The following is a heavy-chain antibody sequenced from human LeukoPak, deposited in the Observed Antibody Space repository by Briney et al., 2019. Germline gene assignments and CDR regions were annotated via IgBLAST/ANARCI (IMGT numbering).Heavy chain of an antibody. V-gene: IGHV3-23*01. CDR3: ANGNGGYDCYWFDP. CDR1: GFSFSSYA. Sequence: PGGSLRLSCAASGFSFSSYAMSWVRQAPGKGLEWVSAISGSGGSTYYADSVKGRFTISRDNSKNTLYLQMNSLRAEDTAVYYCANGNGGYDCYWFDPWGQGTLVTVSS. CDR2: ISGSGGST. J-gene: IGHJ5*02. D-gene: IGHD5-12*01.